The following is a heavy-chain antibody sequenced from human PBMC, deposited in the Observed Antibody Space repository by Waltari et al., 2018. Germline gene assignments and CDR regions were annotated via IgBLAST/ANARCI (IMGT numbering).Heavy chain of an antibody. V-gene: IGHV1-2*02. J-gene: IGHJ5*02. Sequence: QVQLVQSGAEVRKPGASVKVSCKVSGSAFTGYYLHWLRQAPAQGLEWMGWINPYTGATKSAQRFQGRVTMTSDTSTSTAYMELTRLRSDDTAVYYCATVLELGSTTLRWFDPWGQGTLVTVSS. CDR2: INPYTGAT. D-gene: IGHD1-7*01. CDR3: ATVLELGSTTLRWFDP. CDR1: GSAFTGYY.